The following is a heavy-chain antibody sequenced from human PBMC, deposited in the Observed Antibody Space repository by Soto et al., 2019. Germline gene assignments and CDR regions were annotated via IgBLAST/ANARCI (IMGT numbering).Heavy chain of an antibody. CDR2: THHSGRT. D-gene: IGHD4-17*01. Sequence: QVQLQESGPGLVKPSGTLSLTCTVSGGSMSSSNWWNWVRQPPGKGLEWIGETHHSGRTNYNPSLESRVTISVDKSKNHFSLKLSSATAADTAVYYCARSEATVLDYWGQGTLVTVSS. J-gene: IGHJ4*02. V-gene: IGHV4-4*02. CDR1: GGSMSSSNW. CDR3: ARSEATVLDY.